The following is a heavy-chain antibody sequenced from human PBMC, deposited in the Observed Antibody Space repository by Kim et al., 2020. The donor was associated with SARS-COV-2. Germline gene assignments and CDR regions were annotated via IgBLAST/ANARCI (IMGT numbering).Heavy chain of an antibody. J-gene: IGHJ4*02. V-gene: IGHV1-18*01. CDR3: ARWQLSTTTLFDY. CDR1: GYSFSNYA. CDR2: ISLNNGNK. D-gene: IGHD1-1*01. Sequence: ASVKVSCKASGYSFSNYAFSWVRQAPGQGLEWMGWISLNNGNKKYAQKFQGRVSMTGDISTSTAYLELTSLRSDDTAVYYCARWQLSTTTLFDYWRSGT.